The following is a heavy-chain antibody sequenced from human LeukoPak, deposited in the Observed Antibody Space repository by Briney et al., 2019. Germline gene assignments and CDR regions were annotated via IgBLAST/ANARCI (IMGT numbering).Heavy chain of an antibody. Sequence: TGGSLRLSCAASGFTFRNYGMSWVRQAPGKGLEWVSGTIGSGDSKFYADPVKGRFTISRDNSRNTLYLHMNSLRVDDTAVYYCASLYNAYGDYGGQGALVTVSS. CDR3: ASLYNAYGDY. CDR1: GFTFRNYG. V-gene: IGHV3-23*01. D-gene: IGHD4-17*01. J-gene: IGHJ4*02. CDR2: TIGSGDSK.